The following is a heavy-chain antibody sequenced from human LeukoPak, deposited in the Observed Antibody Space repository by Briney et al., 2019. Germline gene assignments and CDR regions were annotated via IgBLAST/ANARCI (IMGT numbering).Heavy chain of an antibody. CDR3: ARYYYDSSGYYRYFDY. CDR2: ISAYNGNT. CDR1: GYTFTSYG. Sequence: GASVKVSCRASGYTFTSYGISWVRQAPGQGLEWMGWISAYNGNTNYAQKLQGRVTMTTDTSTSTAYMELRSLRSDDTAVYYCARYYYDSSGYYRYFDYWGQGTLVTVSS. D-gene: IGHD3-22*01. V-gene: IGHV1-18*01. J-gene: IGHJ4*02.